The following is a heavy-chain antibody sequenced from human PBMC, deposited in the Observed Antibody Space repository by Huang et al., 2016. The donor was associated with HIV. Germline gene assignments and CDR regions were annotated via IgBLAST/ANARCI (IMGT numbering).Heavy chain of an antibody. CDR2: VNDSGDT. CDR1: GGSFTGNY. Sequence: QMQLQQRGAGLLKPSETLSLTCGVSGGSFTGNYLTWIRQAPGKGLEWIGEVNDSGDTNYNPSLKGRVTISLDKSNRELSLNLRSVTAADTAVYYCARQWTILEWLLGLDVWGQGTTVIVSS. CDR3: ARQWTILEWLLGLDV. J-gene: IGHJ6*02. D-gene: IGHD3-3*01. V-gene: IGHV4-34*02.